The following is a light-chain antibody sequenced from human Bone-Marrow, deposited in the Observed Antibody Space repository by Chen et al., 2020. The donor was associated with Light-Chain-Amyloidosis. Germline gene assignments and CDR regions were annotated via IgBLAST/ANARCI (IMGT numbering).Light chain of an antibody. CDR3: QQYGTSPLT. CDR2: GSS. V-gene: IGKV3-20*01. J-gene: IGKJ4*01. Sequence: EIVLTQSPGTLSLSPGEGANLSCRASQTISSIYLTWYQQKFDQAPRLLIYGSSSRATGIPDRFTGSGSGTDFTLTINRLEPEDFAMYYCQQYGTSPLTFGGGTKVEIK. CDR1: QTISSIY.